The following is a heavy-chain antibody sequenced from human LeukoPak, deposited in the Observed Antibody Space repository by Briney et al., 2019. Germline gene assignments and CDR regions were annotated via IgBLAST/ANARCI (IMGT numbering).Heavy chain of an antibody. V-gene: IGHV1-69*01. CDR2: IIPIFGTA. CDR1: GGTFSSYA. Sequence: ASVKVSCKASGGTFSSYAISCVRQAPGQGLEWMGGIIPIFGTANYAQKFQGRVTITADESTSTAYMELSSLRSEDTAVYYCARDRYYYYYYYMDVWGKGTTVTVSS. CDR3: ARDRYYYYYYYMDV. J-gene: IGHJ6*03.